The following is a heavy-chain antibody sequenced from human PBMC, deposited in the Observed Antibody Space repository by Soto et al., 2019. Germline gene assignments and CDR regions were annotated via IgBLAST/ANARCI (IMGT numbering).Heavy chain of an antibody. J-gene: IGHJ6*03. CDR1: SGSISSSNW. Sequence: SETLSLTCAVSSGSISSSNWWSWVRQPPGKGLEWIGEIYHSGSTNYNPSLKSPVTISVDKSKNQFSLKLSSVTAADTAVYYCASLSGSGYYYYMDVWGKGTTVTVSS. CDR2: IYHSGST. CDR3: ASLSGSGYYYYMDV. V-gene: IGHV4-4*02.